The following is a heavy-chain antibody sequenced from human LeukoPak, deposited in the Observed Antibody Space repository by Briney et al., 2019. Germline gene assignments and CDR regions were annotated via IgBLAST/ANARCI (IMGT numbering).Heavy chain of an antibody. V-gene: IGHV4-38-2*02. J-gene: IGHJ4*02. CDR3: ARVIGVVVITRHFDY. CDR1: GYSISSGYY. CDR2: IYHSGST. Sequence: NPSETLSLTCTVSGYSISSGYYWGWIRQPPGKGLEWIGSIYHSGSTHYNPSLKSRVTISVDTSKNQFSLKLSSVTAADTAVYYCARVIGVVVITRHFDYWGQGTLVTVSS. D-gene: IGHD3-22*01.